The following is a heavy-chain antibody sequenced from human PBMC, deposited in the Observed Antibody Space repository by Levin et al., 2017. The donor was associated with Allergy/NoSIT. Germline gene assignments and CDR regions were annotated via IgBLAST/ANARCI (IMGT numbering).Heavy chain of an antibody. V-gene: IGHV4-59*01. CDR3: ARVSMMTATNEAFDY. D-gene: IGHD4-17*01. CDR1: GGSISSYY. CDR2: IYYTGTT. Sequence: SSETLSLTCTVSGGSISSYYWSWIRQPPGKGLEWVGYIYYTGTTNYNPSLESRVTISLDTSKNQFSLKMSSVTAADTAVYYCARVSMMTATNEAFDYWGQGTLVTVSS. J-gene: IGHJ4*02.